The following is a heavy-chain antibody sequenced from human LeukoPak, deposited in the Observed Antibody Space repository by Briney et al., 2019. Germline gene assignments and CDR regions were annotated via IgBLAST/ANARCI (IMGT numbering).Heavy chain of an antibody. D-gene: IGHD4-23*01. Sequence: GGSLRLSCAASGFTFSSYGMHWVRQAPGKGLEWVAFIRYDGSNKYYADSVKGRFTISRDNSKNTLYLQMNSLRAEDTAEYYCAKDLGVYGGLFDYWGQGTLVTVSS. CDR3: AKDLGVYGGLFDY. CDR1: GFTFSSYG. J-gene: IGHJ4*02. CDR2: IRYDGSNK. V-gene: IGHV3-30*02.